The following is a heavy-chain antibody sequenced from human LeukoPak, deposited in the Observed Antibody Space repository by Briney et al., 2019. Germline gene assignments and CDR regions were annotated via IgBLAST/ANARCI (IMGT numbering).Heavy chain of an antibody. D-gene: IGHD3-22*01. Sequence: SETLSLTCAVECGSISCSFWRCIRQPPGKGLEWIGEINHSGSTNYNPSLKSRVTISVDTSKNQFSLKLSSVTAADTAVYYCARDKTYYYDSSGHYPLLYWGQGTLVTVSS. J-gene: IGHJ4*02. CDR1: CGSISCSF. V-gene: IGHV4-34*01. CDR3: ARDKTYYYDSSGHYPLLY. CDR2: INHSGST.